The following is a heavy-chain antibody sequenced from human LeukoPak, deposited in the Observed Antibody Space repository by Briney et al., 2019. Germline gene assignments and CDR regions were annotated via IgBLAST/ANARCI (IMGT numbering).Heavy chain of an antibody. D-gene: IGHD3-3*01. CDR2: ISGSGGST. Sequence: GGSLRLSCAASGFTFSSYAMSWVRQAPGKGLEWVSAISGSGGSTYYADSVKGRFTISRDNSKNTLYLQMNSLRAEDTAVYYCAKTGGITIFGVVGLAFDYWGQGTLVTVSS. J-gene: IGHJ4*02. CDR1: GFTFSSYA. CDR3: AKTGGITIFGVVGLAFDY. V-gene: IGHV3-23*01.